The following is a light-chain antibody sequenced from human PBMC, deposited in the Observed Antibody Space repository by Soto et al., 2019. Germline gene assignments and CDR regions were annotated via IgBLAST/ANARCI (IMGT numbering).Light chain of an antibody. V-gene: IGKV1-12*01. CDR2: GAS. Sequence: DIQMTQSPSSVSASAGDRVTITCRASQGISNWLAWYQQKPGKAPKLLTYGASSLQSGVPSRFSGSGSGTDFSLTISSLQPADFATYYCQQTNSFPLTFGPGTKVDI. CDR1: QGISNW. J-gene: IGKJ3*01. CDR3: QQTNSFPLT.